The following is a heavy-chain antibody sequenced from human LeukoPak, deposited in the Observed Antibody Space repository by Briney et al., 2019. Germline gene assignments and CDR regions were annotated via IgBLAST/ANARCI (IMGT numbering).Heavy chain of an antibody. Sequence: SQTLSLTCAISGDSVSRNSASWSWIRQSPSRGLEWLGRTYYRSKWYHDYAVSVKSRITLNADTPKNQFSLQLNSVTPEDTALYYCARDPGGTYFDYWGQGTLVAVSS. J-gene: IGHJ4*02. D-gene: IGHD3-16*01. V-gene: IGHV6-1*01. CDR2: TYYRSKWYH. CDR3: ARDPGGTYFDY. CDR1: GDSVSRNSAS.